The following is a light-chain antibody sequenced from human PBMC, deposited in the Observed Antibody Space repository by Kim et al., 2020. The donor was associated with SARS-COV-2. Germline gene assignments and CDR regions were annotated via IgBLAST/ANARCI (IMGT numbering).Light chain of an antibody. CDR1: SLRNYY. CDR3: NSLDSNTNHLV. CDR2: GKS. J-gene: IGLJ2*01. Sequence: SSELTQDPAVSVALGQTVRITCQGDSLRNYYASWYQQKPGQAPVVVIYGKSNRLSGIPDRFSGSNSGDTASLNITGAQAEDEADYYCNSLDSNTNHLVFG. V-gene: IGLV3-19*01.